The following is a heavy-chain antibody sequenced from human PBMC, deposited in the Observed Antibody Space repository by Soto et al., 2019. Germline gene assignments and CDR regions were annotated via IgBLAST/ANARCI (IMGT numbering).Heavy chain of an antibody. CDR1: EFPFSSYT. D-gene: IGHD3-16*01. CDR2: ISSSSSYI. Sequence: NPGGSLRLSCAASEFPFSSYTMNWVRQAPGKGLDWVSSISSSSSYIYYADSVKGRFTISRDNAKNSMYLQMNSLRAEDTAVYYCAREVTTFRGRWFDPWGQGTLVTVSS. V-gene: IGHV3-21*01. J-gene: IGHJ5*02. CDR3: AREVTTFRGRWFDP.